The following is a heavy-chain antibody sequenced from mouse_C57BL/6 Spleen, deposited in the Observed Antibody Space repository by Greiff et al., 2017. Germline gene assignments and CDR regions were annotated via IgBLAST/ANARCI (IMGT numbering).Heavy chain of an antibody. J-gene: IGHJ2*01. CDR3: ARHESDYFDY. CDR2: FYPGSGSI. V-gene: IGHV1-62-2*01. Sequence: LVESGAELVKPGASVKLSCTASGYTFTEYTIHWVKQRSGQCLEWIGWFYPGSGSINYNEKFKDQVTLTDDKSSSIVYMELSRLTSEDSAVYFCARHESDYFDYWGQGTTLTVSS. CDR1: GYTFTEYT.